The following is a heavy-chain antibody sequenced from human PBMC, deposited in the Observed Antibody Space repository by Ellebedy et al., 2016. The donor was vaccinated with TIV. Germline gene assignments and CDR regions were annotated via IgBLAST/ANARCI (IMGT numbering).Heavy chain of an antibody. CDR3: AKGWSSETARYGEY. V-gene: IGHV3-23*01. CDR1: GFTFSSYA. J-gene: IGHJ4*02. CDR2: ISGGDSKT. Sequence: GESLKISCVASGFTFSSYAMSWVRQAPGKGLEWVSVISGGDSKTYYADSVKGRVTISKDNSKNTLYLQMNSLRAEDTAVYYCAKGWSSETARYGEYWGQGTLVTVSS. D-gene: IGHD3-10*01.